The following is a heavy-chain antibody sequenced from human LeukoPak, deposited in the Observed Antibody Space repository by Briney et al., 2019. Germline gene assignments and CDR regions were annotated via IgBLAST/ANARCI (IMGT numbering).Heavy chain of an antibody. CDR1: GGSISSGDYY. J-gene: IGHJ5*02. CDR2: MYYSGST. D-gene: IGHD3-22*01. CDR3: ARPYYYDSRIDP. Sequence: PSQTLSLTCTVSGGSISSGDYYWSWIRQPPGKGLEWIAYMYYSGSTYYNPSLKSRVTMSADTSKDQLSLKLSSVTAADTAVYYCARPYYYDSRIDPWGQGILVTVSS. V-gene: IGHV4-30-4*01.